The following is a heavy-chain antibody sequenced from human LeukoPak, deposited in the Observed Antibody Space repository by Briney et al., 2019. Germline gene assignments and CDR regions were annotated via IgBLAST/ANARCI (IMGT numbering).Heavy chain of an antibody. V-gene: IGHV1-3*01. CDR3: ARDAVGYSSGWSEVNY. CDR2: INAGNGNT. D-gene: IGHD6-19*01. Sequence: SVKVSCKASGYTFTSYAMQWVRQAPGQRLEWMGWINAGNGNTKYSQKFQGRVTITRDTSASTAYMELSSLRSEDTAVYYCARDAVGYSSGWSEVNYWGQGTLVTVSS. J-gene: IGHJ4*02. CDR1: GYTFTSYA.